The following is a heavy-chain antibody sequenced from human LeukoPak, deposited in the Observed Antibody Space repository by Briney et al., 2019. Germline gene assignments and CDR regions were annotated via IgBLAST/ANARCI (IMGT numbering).Heavy chain of an antibody. CDR2: IIPIFGTA. V-gene: IGHV1-69*05. D-gene: IGHD3-3*01. J-gene: IGHJ5*02. CDR1: GGTFSSYA. CDR3: ARGGDTYYDFWSGYYSNWFDP. Sequence: GASVKVSCKASGGTFSSYAISWVRQAPGQGLEWMGGIIPIFGTANYAQKFQGRVTITTDESTSTAYMELSSLRSEDTAVYYCARGGDTYYDFWSGYYSNWFDPWGQGTLVTVSS.